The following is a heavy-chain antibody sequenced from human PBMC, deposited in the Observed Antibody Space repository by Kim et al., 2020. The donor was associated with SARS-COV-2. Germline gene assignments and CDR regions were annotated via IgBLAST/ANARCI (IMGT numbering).Heavy chain of an antibody. CDR3: TSVQLWPNYFDH. D-gene: IGHD5-18*01. J-gene: IGHJ4*02. CDR2: IYSGGST. Sequence: GGSLRLSCTASEFTVSSNYMSWVRQAPGKGLEWVSSIYSGGSTYYADSVKGRFTISRDNSKNTLYLQMNSLRAEETAVYYCTSVQLWPNYFDHWGQGTL. V-gene: IGHV3-53*01. CDR1: EFTVSSNY.